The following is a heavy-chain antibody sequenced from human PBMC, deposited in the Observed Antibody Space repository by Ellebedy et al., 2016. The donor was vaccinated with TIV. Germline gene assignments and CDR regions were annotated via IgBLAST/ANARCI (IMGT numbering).Heavy chain of an antibody. CDR1: ELTVSSNS. Sequence: GGSLRLSCAASELTVSSNSMSWVRQAPGKGLEWVSVIFIDSTTYYADSVKGRFTISRDNSKNTLYIQMNSLRADDTAVYYCVRDSRSDWGNFDLWGRGTLVTVSS. CDR3: VRDSRSDWGNFDL. J-gene: IGHJ2*01. CDR2: IFIDSTT. D-gene: IGHD6-19*01. V-gene: IGHV3-66*01.